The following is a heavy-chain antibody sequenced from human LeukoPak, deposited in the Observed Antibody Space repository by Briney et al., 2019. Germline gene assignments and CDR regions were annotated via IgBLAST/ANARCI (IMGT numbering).Heavy chain of an antibody. Sequence: PGGSLRLSCAASGFTFSSYAMSWVRQAPGKGLEWVSAISGSGGSTYYADSVKGRFTISRDNSKNTLYLQMNSLRAEDTAVYYCAKVVVSPAGGPQDDAFDIWGQGTMVTVSS. CDR2: ISGSGGST. J-gene: IGHJ3*02. CDR3: AKVVVSPAGGPQDDAFDI. V-gene: IGHV3-23*01. D-gene: IGHD2-15*01. CDR1: GFTFSSYA.